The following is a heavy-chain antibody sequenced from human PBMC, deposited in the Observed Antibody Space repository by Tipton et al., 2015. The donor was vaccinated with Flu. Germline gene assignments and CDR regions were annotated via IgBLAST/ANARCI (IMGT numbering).Heavy chain of an antibody. D-gene: IGHD2-15*01. CDR1: GDSLSSYY. CDR2: IYTSGNT. V-gene: IGHV4-4*07. CDR3: ARHGCGGGSCPFQH. Sequence: TLSLTCTVSGDSLSSYYWSWIRQPAGKGLEWIGRIYTSGNTNHNPSLKSRLTISVDTSKNQFSLNLSSVTAADTAVYYCARHGCGGGSCPFQHWGLGTLVTVSP. J-gene: IGHJ1*01.